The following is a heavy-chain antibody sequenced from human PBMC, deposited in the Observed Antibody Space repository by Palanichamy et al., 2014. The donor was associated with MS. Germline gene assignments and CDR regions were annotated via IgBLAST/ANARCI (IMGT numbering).Heavy chain of an antibody. Sequence: QLQLQESGPGLVKPSETLSLTCTVSGGSISSSGYYWGWIRQPPGQELEWIANIYYSGNTYYSPSLKSRVTISVDTSKNQFSLKLSSVTAADTAVYYCARRRIENNWKAFDIWGQGTMVTVSS. V-gene: IGHV4-39*01. CDR2: IYYSGNT. CDR1: GGSISSSGYY. D-gene: IGHD1-1*01. J-gene: IGHJ3*02. CDR3: ARRRIENNWKAFDI.